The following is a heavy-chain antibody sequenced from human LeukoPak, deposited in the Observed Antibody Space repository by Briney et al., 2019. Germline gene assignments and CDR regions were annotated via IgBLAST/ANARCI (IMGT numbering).Heavy chain of an antibody. V-gene: IGHV4-39*01. CDR3: ARLSGGQFDY. CDR1: GGSISSSSYY. Sequence: SETLSLTCTASGGSISSSSYYWGWIRQPPGKGLEWIGSIYYSGSTYYNPSLKSRATISVDTSKNQFSLKLSSVTAADTAVYYCARLSGGQFDYWGQGTLVTVSS. CDR2: IYYSGST. J-gene: IGHJ4*02. D-gene: IGHD2-8*02.